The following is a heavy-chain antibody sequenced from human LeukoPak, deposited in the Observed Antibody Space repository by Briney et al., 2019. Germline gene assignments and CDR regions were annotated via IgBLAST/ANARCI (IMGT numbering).Heavy chain of an antibody. D-gene: IGHD2-2*01. J-gene: IGHJ4*02. CDR2: ISSSSSYI. V-gene: IGHV3-21*01. Sequence: PGGSLRLSCAASGFTFSSYSMTWVRQAPGKGLEWVSSISSSSSYIYYADSVKGRVTISRDNAKNSLYLQMNSLRAEDTAVYYCARTSTIVVVPAAADYWGQGTLVTVSS. CDR1: GFTFSSYS. CDR3: ARTSTIVVVPAAADY.